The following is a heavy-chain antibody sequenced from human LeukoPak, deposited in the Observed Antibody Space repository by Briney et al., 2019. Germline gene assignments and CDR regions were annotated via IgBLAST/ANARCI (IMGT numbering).Heavy chain of an antibody. Sequence: SSETLSLTCTVSGGSISSSTYYWGWIRQPPGKGLEWIGTIYHSGSTYYNPSLKSRVTISVDTSKNQFSLKLSSVTAADTAVYYCATYSSGWYPFDYWGQGTLVTVSS. V-gene: IGHV4-39*07. D-gene: IGHD6-19*01. CDR2: IYHSGST. J-gene: IGHJ4*02. CDR3: ATYSSGWYPFDY. CDR1: GGSISSSTYY.